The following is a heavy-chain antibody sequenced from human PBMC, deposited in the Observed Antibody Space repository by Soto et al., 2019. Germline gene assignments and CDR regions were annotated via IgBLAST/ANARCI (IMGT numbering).Heavy chain of an antibody. Sequence: QVQLQQWGAGLLKPSETLSLICAVYDGSSNNYYWSWIRQPPGKGLEWIGEINHSGSTNYNASLKSRVTISEDTSKKQFSLELRFVTATDTAVYYCARGGLIRGVLYYWGQGTLVTVSS. CDR1: DGSSNNYY. CDR2: INHSGST. J-gene: IGHJ4*02. V-gene: IGHV4-34*01. CDR3: ARGGLIRGVLYY. D-gene: IGHD3-10*01.